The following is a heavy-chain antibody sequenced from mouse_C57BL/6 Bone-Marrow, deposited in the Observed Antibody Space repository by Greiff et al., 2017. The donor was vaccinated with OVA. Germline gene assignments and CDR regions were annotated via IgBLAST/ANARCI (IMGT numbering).Heavy chain of an antibody. CDR3: TRTYYDRPSGY. CDR1: GYTFTDYE. V-gene: IGHV1-15*01. J-gene: IGHJ2*01. D-gene: IGHD2-4*01. CDR2: IDPETGGT. Sequence: VQLQQSGAELVRPGASVTLSCKASGYTFTDYEMHWVKQTPVHGLEWIGAIDPETGGTAYNQKFKGKAILTADKSSSTAYMELRSLTSEDSAVYYCTRTYYDRPSGYWGQGTTLTVSS.